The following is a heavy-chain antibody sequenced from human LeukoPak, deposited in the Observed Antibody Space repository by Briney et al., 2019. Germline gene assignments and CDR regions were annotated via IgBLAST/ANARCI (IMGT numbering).Heavy chain of an antibody. CDR2: ISYDGSNK. Sequence: PGRSLRLSCAASGFTFSSYAMHWVRQAPGKGLEWVAAISYDGSNKYYADSVKGRFTISRDNSKNTLYLQMNSLRAEDTAVYYCARVGDILTGYYDYWGQGTLVTVSS. D-gene: IGHD3-9*01. CDR3: ARVGDILTGYYDY. V-gene: IGHV3-30*04. J-gene: IGHJ4*02. CDR1: GFTFSSYA.